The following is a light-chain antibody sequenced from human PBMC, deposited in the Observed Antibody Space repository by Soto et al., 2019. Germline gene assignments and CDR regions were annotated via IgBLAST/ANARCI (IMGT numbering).Light chain of an antibody. Sequence: DIQMSQSPSSVSASVGDRVTITCRASQGITTWLAWYQQKPGKAPKLLINAASSLQSGVPSRFSGSGSGTDLTLTISSLQPEDFAIYYCQQTNSFPITFGQGTRLEIK. V-gene: IGKV1-12*01. CDR2: AAS. CDR3: QQTNSFPIT. CDR1: QGITTW. J-gene: IGKJ5*01.